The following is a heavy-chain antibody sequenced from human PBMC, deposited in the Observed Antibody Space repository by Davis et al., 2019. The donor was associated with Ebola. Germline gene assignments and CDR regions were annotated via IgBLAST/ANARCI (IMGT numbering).Heavy chain of an antibody. CDR2: INHSGST. CDR3: ARVGGYDNFDY. V-gene: IGHV4-34*01. J-gene: IGHJ4*02. CDR1: GGSFSGYY. D-gene: IGHD5-12*01. Sequence: SETLSLTCAVYGGSFSGYYWSWIRQPPGKGLEWIGEINHSGSTNYNPSLKSRVTISVDTSKNQFSLKLSSVTAADTAVYYCARVGGYDNFDYWGQGTLVTVSS.